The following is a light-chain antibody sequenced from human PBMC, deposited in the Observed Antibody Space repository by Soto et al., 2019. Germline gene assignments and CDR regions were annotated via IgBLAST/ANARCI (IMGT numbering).Light chain of an antibody. CDR2: DAS. CDR1: QSVSSY. J-gene: IGKJ1*01. Sequence: FTLSPPSRATSPGAGSTLSCGASQSVSSYLAWYQQKPGQSPRLLIYDASNRAPGIPARFSGSGSGTDFTLTISRLETEDFAVYYCQQYGSSGTFGQGTKVDIK. CDR3: QQYGSSGT. V-gene: IGKV3D-20*01.